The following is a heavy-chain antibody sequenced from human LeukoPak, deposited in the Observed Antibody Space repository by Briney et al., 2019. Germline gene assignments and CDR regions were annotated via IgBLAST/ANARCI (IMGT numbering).Heavy chain of an antibody. CDR3: ARGGWLGAFDI. Sequence: PSETLSLTCAVHGGSFSGYYWSWIRQPPGKGLDWIGEINHSGSTNYNPSLKSRVTISVDTSKNQFSLKLSSVTAADTAVYYCARGGWLGAFDIWGQGTMVTVSS. D-gene: IGHD3-10*01. J-gene: IGHJ3*02. V-gene: IGHV4-34*01. CDR1: GGSFSGYY. CDR2: INHSGST.